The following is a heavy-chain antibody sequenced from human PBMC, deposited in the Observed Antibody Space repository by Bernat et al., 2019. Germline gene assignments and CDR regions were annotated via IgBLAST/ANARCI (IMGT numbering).Heavy chain of an antibody. J-gene: IGHJ4*02. CDR3: ALPGGGEYCTSNRCSLDY. CDR1: GFTFSTFG. CDR2: ISYDGGNQ. V-gene: IGHV3-33*01. D-gene: IGHD2-2*01. Sequence: QVQLVESGGGVVQPGRSLRLSCAASGFTFSTFGMHWVRQAPGKGLEWVAAISYDGGNQYYGDSVMGRFTVSRDNSKNALYLQMTSLRVEDTAVYYCALPGGGEYCTSNRCSLDYWGQGTLVTVSS.